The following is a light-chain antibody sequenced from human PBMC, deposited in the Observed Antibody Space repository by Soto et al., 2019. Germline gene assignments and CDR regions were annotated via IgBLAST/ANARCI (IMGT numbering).Light chain of an antibody. J-gene: IGLJ1*01. CDR2: DVT. Sequence: SVLPQPRSVSGSPGQSVTISCTGTSSDVGGYNYVSWYQQHPGKAPKLMIYDVTTRPSGVPDRFSGSKSGNTASLTISGLQAEDEADYYCSSHAGSSVVFGTGTKVTVL. CDR1: SSDVGGYNY. CDR3: SSHAGSSVV. V-gene: IGLV2-11*01.